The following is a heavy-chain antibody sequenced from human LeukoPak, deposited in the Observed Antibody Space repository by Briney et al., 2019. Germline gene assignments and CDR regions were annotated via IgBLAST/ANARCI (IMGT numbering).Heavy chain of an antibody. CDR3: ASHSSAAIPDWFDP. CDR2: IYTGASDT. J-gene: IGHJ5*02. V-gene: IGHV5-51*01. Sequence: GESLKISCNAAGYRFSSYWIGWGRHMAGKGVEWMGIIYTGASDTRYSPSFQGKVTISADKSISTAYLQWSSLKTSDTAMYYCASHSSAAIPDWFDPWGQGTLVTVSS. CDR1: GYRFSSYW.